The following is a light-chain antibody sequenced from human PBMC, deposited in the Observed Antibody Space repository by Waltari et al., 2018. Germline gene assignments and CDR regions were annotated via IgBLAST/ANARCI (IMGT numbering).Light chain of an antibody. Sequence: QSALTQPAPASWSPGPSLTIPCTGTSHDVGSYHLVSWYQRHPGKAPELLIYEGSKRPSGVSNRFSGSKSGNTASLTISGLQAEDEADYFCCSYASGSTIIFGGGTKLTVL. V-gene: IGLV2-23*01. J-gene: IGLJ2*01. CDR2: EGS. CDR3: CSYASGSTII. CDR1: SHDVGSYHL.